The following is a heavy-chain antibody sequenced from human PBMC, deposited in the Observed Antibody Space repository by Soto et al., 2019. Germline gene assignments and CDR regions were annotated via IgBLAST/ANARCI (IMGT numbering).Heavy chain of an antibody. V-gene: IGHV3-30-3*01. CDR1: GFTFSSYA. D-gene: IGHD3-22*01. J-gene: IGHJ4*02. Sequence: GGSLRLSCAASGFTFSSYAMHWVRQAPGKGLEWVAVISYDGSNKYYADSVKGRFTISRDNSKNTLYLQMNSLRAEDTAVYYCARANPYYYDSSGYYGFDYWGQGTLVTVSS. CDR3: ARANPYYYDSSGYYGFDY. CDR2: ISYDGSNK.